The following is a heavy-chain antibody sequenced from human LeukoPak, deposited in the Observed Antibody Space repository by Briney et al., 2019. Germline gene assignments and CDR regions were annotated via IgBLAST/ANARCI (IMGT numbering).Heavy chain of an antibody. Sequence: SETLSLTCTVSGGSISSYYWSWIRPPAGKGLEWIGRIYTSGSTNYNPSLKSRVTMSVDTSKNQFSLKLSSVTAADTAVYYCARDAMVTTGDWFDPWGQGTLVTVSS. D-gene: IGHD2-8*02. J-gene: IGHJ5*02. CDR1: GGSISSYY. CDR3: ARDAMVTTGDWFDP. V-gene: IGHV4-4*07. CDR2: IYTSGST.